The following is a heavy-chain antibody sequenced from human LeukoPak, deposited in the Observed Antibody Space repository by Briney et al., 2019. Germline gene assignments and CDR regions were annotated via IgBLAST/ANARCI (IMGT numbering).Heavy chain of an antibody. CDR2: VDPEDGET. Sequence: VKVSCKVSGYTFTDYYMHWVQQAPGKGLEWMGLVDPEDGETIYAEKFQGRVTITADTSTDTAYMELSSLRSEDTAVYYCATVGMSPGEWYFDYWGQGTLVTVSS. CDR1: GYTFTDYY. J-gene: IGHJ4*02. CDR3: ATVGMSPGEWYFDY. D-gene: IGHD3-16*01. V-gene: IGHV1-69-2*01.